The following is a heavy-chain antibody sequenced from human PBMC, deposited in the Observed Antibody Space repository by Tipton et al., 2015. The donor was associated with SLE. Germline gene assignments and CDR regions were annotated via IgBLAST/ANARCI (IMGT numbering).Heavy chain of an antibody. CDR1: DGSISSYY. V-gene: IGHV4-34*01. CDR2: INHSGST. Sequence: TLSLTCTVSDGSISSYYWSWIRQPPGKGLEWIGEINHSGSTNYNPSLKSRVTISVDTSKNQFSLKLNSVTAADTAVYYCARAPYFDYWGQGTLVTVSS. CDR3: ARAPYFDY. J-gene: IGHJ4*02.